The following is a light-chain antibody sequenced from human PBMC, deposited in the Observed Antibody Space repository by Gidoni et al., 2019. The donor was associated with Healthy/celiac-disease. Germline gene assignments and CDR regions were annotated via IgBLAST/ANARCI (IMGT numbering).Light chain of an antibody. Sequence: DIVMTQSPDSLAVSLGERATINCKSSQSVLYSSNNKNYLACYQQKPGQPPKLLIYWASTRESGVPDRFSGSGSGTDFTLTISSLQAEDLAVYYCQQYYSTPPTFGQGTKVEIK. J-gene: IGKJ1*01. CDR3: QQYYSTPPT. V-gene: IGKV4-1*01. CDR1: QSVLYSSNNKNY. CDR2: WAS.